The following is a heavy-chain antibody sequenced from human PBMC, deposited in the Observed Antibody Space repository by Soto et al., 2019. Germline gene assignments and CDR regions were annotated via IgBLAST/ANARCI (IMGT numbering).Heavy chain of an antibody. J-gene: IGHJ4*02. D-gene: IGHD3-9*01. CDR3: AKASDYDDILTGLH. CDR2: ISGSGGSA. Sequence: EVQLLESGGGLVQPGGSLRISCAASGFTFGSYAMSWVRQAPGKGLECLSTISGSGGSAYYADSVKGRFTITRDNSKNTLHLQMNSLRAEDTAVYYCAKASDYDDILTGLHWGQGTLVTVSA. V-gene: IGHV3-23*01. CDR1: GFTFGSYA.